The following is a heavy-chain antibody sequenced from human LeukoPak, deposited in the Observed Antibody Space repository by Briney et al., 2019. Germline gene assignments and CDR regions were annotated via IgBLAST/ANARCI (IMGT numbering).Heavy chain of an antibody. J-gene: IGHJ4*02. CDR3: ARAVVWRRGVLDY. CDR1: GGSISTYY. Sequence: PSETLSLTCTVSGGSISTYYWTWIRQPAGKGLGWIGRIYISGGTDYNPSLKSRVTMSVDTSKNQFSLKLSSVTAADTAVYYCARAVVWRRGVLDYWGQGTLVTVSS. D-gene: IGHD3-10*01. CDR2: IYISGGT. V-gene: IGHV4-4*07.